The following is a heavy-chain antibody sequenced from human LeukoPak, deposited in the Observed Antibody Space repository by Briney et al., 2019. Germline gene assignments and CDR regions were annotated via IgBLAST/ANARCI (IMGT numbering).Heavy chain of an antibody. Sequence: GGSLRLSCAVSGIIFSNYAMSWVRQAPGKGLEWVSSITNSGGSTYYADSVKGRFTISRDSSRNTLYLEMNSLRAEDTAVYFCVTAPQTPTVMARYDFWGQGTLVSVSS. CDR1: GIIFSNYA. V-gene: IGHV3-23*01. CDR3: VTAPQTPTVMARYDF. J-gene: IGHJ4*02. D-gene: IGHD5-18*01. CDR2: ITNSGGST.